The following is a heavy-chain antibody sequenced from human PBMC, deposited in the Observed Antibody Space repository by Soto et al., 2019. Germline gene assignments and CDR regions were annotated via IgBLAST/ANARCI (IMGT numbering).Heavy chain of an antibody. CDR2: RNPNSGNP. J-gene: IGHJ4*02. CDR3: ARKRGASSPFDH. D-gene: IGHD6-19*01. CDR1: GYTFTSYD. Sequence: QVQLVQSGAEVKKPGASVKVSCKASGYTFTSYDINWVRQATGQGLEWMGWRNPNSGNPGYAQKFQGRVTMTRKTSISTAYMEMSSLRSEDTAVYYCARKRGASSPFDHWGQGTLVTVSS. V-gene: IGHV1-8*01.